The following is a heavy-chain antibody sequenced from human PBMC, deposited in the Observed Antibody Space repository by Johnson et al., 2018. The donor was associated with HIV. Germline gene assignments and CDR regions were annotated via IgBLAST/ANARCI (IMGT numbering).Heavy chain of an antibody. D-gene: IGHD3-10*01. Sequence: VQLVESGGGVVQSGRSLRLSCAASGFTVSSNYMSWVRQAPGKGLEWVSVIYSGGSTYYADSVKGRFTISRDNSKNTLYLQMNSLRAEDTALYYCASLVPYYYGRGAFDIWGQGTMVTVSS. CDR1: GFTVSSNY. J-gene: IGHJ3*02. V-gene: IGHV3-53*01. CDR3: ASLVPYYYGRGAFDI. CDR2: IYSGGST.